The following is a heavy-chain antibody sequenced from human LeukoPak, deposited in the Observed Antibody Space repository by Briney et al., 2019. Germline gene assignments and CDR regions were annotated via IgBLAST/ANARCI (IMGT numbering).Heavy chain of an antibody. CDR3: ARVLIGDYYGSGSRIWFDP. V-gene: IGHV4-61*08. D-gene: IGHD3-10*01. J-gene: IGHJ5*02. CDR1: GDSVRNDAYY. Sequence: SETLSLTCTISGDSVRNDAYYWHWIRKSPGKGLEWVGFVYYSGSTNYNPSLKSRVTISVDTSKNQFSLKLSSVTAADTAVYYCARVLIGDYYGSGSRIWFDPWGQGTLVTVSS. CDR2: VYYSGST.